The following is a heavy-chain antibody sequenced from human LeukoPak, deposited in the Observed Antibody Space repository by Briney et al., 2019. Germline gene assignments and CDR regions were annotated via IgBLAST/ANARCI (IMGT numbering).Heavy chain of an antibody. CDR3: ARARYYYDSSGYRAVYYFDY. V-gene: IGHV3-74*01. Sequence: GGSLRLSCAASGFTFSSYWMHWVRQAPGKGLVWVSRINSDGSSTSYADSVKGRFTISRDNAKNTLYLQMNSLRAEDTAVYYCARARYYYDSSGYRAVYYFDYWGQGTLVTVSS. CDR2: INSDGSST. D-gene: IGHD3-22*01. J-gene: IGHJ4*02. CDR1: GFTFSSYW.